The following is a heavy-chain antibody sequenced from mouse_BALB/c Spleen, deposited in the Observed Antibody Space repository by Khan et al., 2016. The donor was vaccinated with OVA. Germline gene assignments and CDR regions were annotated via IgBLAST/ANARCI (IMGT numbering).Heavy chain of an antibody. CDR3: ARMKPYWYFDV. Sequence: QSGPELKKPGETVKISCKASGYTFTNYGMNWVRQAPGKGLKWMGWINTYTGEPTYADDFKGRFAFSLETSASTAYLQTNNLKNEDTATYFCARMKPYWYFDVWGAGTTVTVSS. CDR1: GYTFTNYG. CDR2: INTYTGEP. J-gene: IGHJ1*01. V-gene: IGHV9-3-1*01.